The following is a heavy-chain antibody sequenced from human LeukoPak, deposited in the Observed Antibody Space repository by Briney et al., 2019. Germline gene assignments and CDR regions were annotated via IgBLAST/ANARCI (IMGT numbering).Heavy chain of an antibody. V-gene: IGHV4-34*01. D-gene: IGHD6-13*01. CDR2: INHSGSS. CDR3: ARRSSWTNFEYFQH. Sequence: PSETLSLTCAAYGGSFSGYYWSWVRQPPGKGLEWIGEINHSGSSNYHPSLKSRVTISVDTSKNQFSLKLSSVTAADTAVYYCARRSSWTNFEYFQHWGQGTLVTVSS. CDR1: GGSFSGYY. J-gene: IGHJ1*01.